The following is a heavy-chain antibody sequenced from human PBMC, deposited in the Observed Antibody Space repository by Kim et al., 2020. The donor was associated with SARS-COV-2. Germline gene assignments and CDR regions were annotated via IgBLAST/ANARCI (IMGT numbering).Heavy chain of an antibody. Sequence: GGSLRLSCVASGFAVSNNYMNWVRQAPGKGLEWVAVIQSGGSTSYGDSVKGRFDISRDDSKNTVYLQMNSLRVDDSAVYYCARDPGYLGAYYYYALDVWGPGATVTVSS. CDR2: IQSGGST. CDR3: ARDPGYLGAYYYYALDV. CDR1: GFAVSNNY. D-gene: IGHD2-21*01. J-gene: IGHJ6*02. V-gene: IGHV3-53*01.